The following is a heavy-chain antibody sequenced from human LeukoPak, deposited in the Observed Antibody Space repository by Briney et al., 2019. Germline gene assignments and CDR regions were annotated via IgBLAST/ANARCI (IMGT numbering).Heavy chain of an antibody. Sequence: ASVKVSCKASGYTFTGYYMHWVRQAPGQGLEWMGWISAYNGNTNYAQKLQGRVTMTTDTSTSTAYMELRSLRSDDTAVYYCARYPPRGYSYGALDYWGQGTLVTVSS. CDR1: GYTFTGYY. V-gene: IGHV1-18*04. J-gene: IGHJ4*02. D-gene: IGHD5-18*01. CDR2: ISAYNGNT. CDR3: ARYPPRGYSYGALDY.